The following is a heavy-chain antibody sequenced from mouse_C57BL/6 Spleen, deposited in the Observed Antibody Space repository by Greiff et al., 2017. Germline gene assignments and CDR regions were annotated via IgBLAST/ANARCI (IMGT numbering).Heavy chain of an antibody. Sequence: QVQLQQPGAELVKPGASVKLSCKASGYTFTSYWMHWVKQRPGQGLEWIGMIHPNSGSTNYNEKFKSKATLTVDKSYSTAYMQLSSLTSEDSAVYYGAREGKPNYYDGSWFAYWGQGTLVTVSA. J-gene: IGHJ3*01. V-gene: IGHV1-64*01. D-gene: IGHD1-1*01. CDR1: GYTFTSYW. CDR3: AREGKPNYYDGSWFAY. CDR2: IHPNSGST.